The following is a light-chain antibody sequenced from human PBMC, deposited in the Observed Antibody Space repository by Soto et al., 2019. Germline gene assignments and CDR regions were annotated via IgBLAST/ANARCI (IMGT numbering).Light chain of an antibody. CDR2: GAS. V-gene: IGKV3-20*01. Sequence: EIVLTQSPGTLSLYPGESAIVSCRASQSVTSSYIAWYQQRPGQAPRLLISGASRRATGIPDRFSGAGSGTDFTLTISRLEPEDFALYYCQQHDSLPITFGQGTRLEI. CDR3: QQHDSLPIT. J-gene: IGKJ5*01. CDR1: QSVTSSY.